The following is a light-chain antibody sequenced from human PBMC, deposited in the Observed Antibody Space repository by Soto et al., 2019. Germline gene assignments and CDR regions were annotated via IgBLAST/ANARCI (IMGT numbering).Light chain of an antibody. Sequence: EVVLTQSPGTLSLSPGERATLSCRASQSIANNYLAWFQLKPGQAPRLLIYEASGRATGVPDRFGGSGSGTDFTLTISRLEPEDFAAYYCQQSSYSPLTFGGGTKVDIK. CDR2: EAS. CDR1: QSIANNY. CDR3: QQSSYSPLT. J-gene: IGKJ4*01. V-gene: IGKV3-20*01.